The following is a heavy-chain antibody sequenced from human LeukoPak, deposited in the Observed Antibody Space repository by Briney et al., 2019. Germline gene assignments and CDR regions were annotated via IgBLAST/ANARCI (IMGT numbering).Heavy chain of an antibody. V-gene: IGHV3-7*03. D-gene: IGHD3-10*01. CDR1: GFAFSNYW. CDR2: IKYDGSEK. J-gene: IGHJ5*01. CDR3: AREPVRKRWLDS. Sequence: GGSLRLSCTGSGFAFSNYWMSWVRQAPGKGLEWVANIKYDGSEKYYVDSVKGRLTISRDNAKNSLYLQMNSLRAEDTAVYYCAREPVRKRWLDSWGQGTLVTVSS.